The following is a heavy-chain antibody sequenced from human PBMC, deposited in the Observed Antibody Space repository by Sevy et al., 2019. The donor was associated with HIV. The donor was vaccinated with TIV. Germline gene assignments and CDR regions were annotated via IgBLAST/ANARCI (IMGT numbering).Heavy chain of an antibody. Sequence: GGSLRLSCAASGFTFTSFSMNRVRRAPGKGLEWVASISTSSNYIYYTDSVKGRFTISRDNAKNSLFLQMNGLRAEDTAVYYCPKDILAAPYYFDYWGQGAPVTVSS. CDR2: ISTSSNYI. CDR3: PKDILAAPYYFDY. D-gene: IGHD6-13*01. J-gene: IGHJ4*02. CDR1: GFTFTSFS. V-gene: IGHV3-21*01.